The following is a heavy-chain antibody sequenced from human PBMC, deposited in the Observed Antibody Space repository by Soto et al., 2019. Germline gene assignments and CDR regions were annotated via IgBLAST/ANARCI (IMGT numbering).Heavy chain of an antibody. CDR3: ARGRQPAKYSSGWRIVLSRPFDY. CDR1: GVSFTGYY. D-gene: IGHD6-19*01. Sequence: SSETLSLTSPLYGVSFTGYYSSWIRQPPGKGMEWNGEINHSGSTNYNPSLKSRVTISVDTSQNQFSLKLSSVTAADTAVYYCARGRQPAKYSSGWRIVLSRPFDYWGQGTLVTVSS. CDR2: INHSGST. V-gene: IGHV4-34*01. J-gene: IGHJ4*02.